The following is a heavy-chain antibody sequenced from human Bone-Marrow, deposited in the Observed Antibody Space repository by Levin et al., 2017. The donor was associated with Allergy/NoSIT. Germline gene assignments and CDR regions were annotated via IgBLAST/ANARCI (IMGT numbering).Heavy chain of an antibody. D-gene: IGHD3-16*02. CDR3: ARGRITFGGVIAFDY. J-gene: IGHJ4*02. Sequence: LRLSCAISGDSVSSNSAAWNWIRQSPSRGLEWLGRTYYRSKWYNDYAVSVKSRITINPDTSKNQFSLQLNSVTPEDTAVYYCARGRITFGGVIAFDYWGQGTLVTVSS. CDR2: TYYRSKWYN. V-gene: IGHV6-1*01. CDR1: GDSVSSNSAA.